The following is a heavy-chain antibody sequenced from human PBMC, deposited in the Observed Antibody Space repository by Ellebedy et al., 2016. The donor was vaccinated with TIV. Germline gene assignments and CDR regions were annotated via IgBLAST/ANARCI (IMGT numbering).Heavy chain of an antibody. CDR1: GGSISSSSYY. V-gene: IGHV4-39*01. Sequence: MPSETLSLTCTVSGGSISSSSYYWGWIRQPPGKRLEWIGSIFYSGTTYYNPSLKSRLAISVDTSKNQFSLKLSSVTAADTAMYYCVSRVVAVRHFDYWGQGTLVTVSS. J-gene: IGHJ4*02. CDR3: VSRVVAVRHFDY. D-gene: IGHD6-6*01. CDR2: IFYSGTT.